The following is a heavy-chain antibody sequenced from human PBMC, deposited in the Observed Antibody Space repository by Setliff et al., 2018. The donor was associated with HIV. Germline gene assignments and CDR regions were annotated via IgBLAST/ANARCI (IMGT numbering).Heavy chain of an antibody. V-gene: IGHV5-51*01. D-gene: IGHD2-15*01. Sequence: GGSLRLSCAASGFTFNNNAMSWVRQMPGKGLEWMGIIYPGDSDTRYSPSFQGQVTISADKSISTAYLQCSSLKASDTAMYYCARLGGICSGGSCTALAYTMDVWGQGTTVTVSS. CDR1: GFTFNNNA. J-gene: IGHJ6*02. CDR2: IYPGDSDT. CDR3: ARLGGICSGGSCTALAYTMDV.